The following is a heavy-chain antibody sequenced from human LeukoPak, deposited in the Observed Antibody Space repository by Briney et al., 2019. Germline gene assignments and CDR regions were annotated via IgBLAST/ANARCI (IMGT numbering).Heavy chain of an antibody. D-gene: IGHD5-18*01. V-gene: IGHV1-2*02. CDR3: ARDIVMVTYWFDP. J-gene: IGHJ5*02. CDR1: GYTFTGYY. CDR2: INPNSGGT. Sequence: ASVKVSCKASGYTFTGYYIRWVRQAPGQGLEWMGWINPNSGGTSYAQKFQGRVTMTRDTSISTAYMELSRLRSDDTAVYYCARDIVMVTYWFDPWGQGTLVTVSS.